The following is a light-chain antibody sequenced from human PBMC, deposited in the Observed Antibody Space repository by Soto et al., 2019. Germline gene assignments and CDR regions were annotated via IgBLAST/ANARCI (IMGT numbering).Light chain of an antibody. Sequence: DIVMTQSPDSLAVSLGERATINCKSSQSILYSSTNRNYLAWYQQKPGQPPKLLIYWASTRESGVPDRFSGRESGTEFTLTISSLQAEDVAVYYCHQYYSSPHFGGGTKVEIK. CDR1: QSILYSSTNRNY. CDR3: HQYYSSPH. V-gene: IGKV4-1*01. CDR2: WAS. J-gene: IGKJ4*01.